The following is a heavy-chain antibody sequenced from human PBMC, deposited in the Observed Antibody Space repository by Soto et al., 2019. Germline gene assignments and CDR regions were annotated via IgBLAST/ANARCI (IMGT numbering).Heavy chain of an antibody. CDR2: ISGSGGST. J-gene: IGHJ4*02. Sequence: GGSLRLSCAASGFTFSNYAMSWVRQAPGKGLEWVSSISGSGGSTYYADSVKGRFTISRDNSKNTLYLQMNSLRAEDTAIYYCATTHFAEVPYYFDYWGQGTLVTVSS. V-gene: IGHV3-23*01. CDR3: ATTHFAEVPYYFDY. CDR1: GFTFSNYA.